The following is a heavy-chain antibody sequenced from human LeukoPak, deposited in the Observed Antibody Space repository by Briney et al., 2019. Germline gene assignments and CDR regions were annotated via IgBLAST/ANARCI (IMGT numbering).Heavy chain of an antibody. CDR3: ARDMDTGPDLFDY. J-gene: IGHJ4*02. D-gene: IGHD5-18*01. V-gene: IGHV1-2*02. Sequence: GASVKVSCKASGYTFTDYYLHWVRQAPGQGLEWMGWINPNSGDTDYAQKFQGRVTMTRDTSISTAYMKLSRLRYDDTAVYYCARDMDTGPDLFDYWGQGTLVTVSS. CDR2: INPNSGDT. CDR1: GYTFTDYY.